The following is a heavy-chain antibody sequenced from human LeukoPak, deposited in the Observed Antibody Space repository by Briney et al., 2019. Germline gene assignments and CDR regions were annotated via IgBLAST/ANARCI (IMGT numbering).Heavy chain of an antibody. J-gene: IGHJ5*02. D-gene: IGHD6-19*01. Sequence: GGSLRLSCAASGFTVSSNYMSWVRQAPGKGLEWVSVIDTSGSTYYADSVKGRFTISRDNSKNTLYLQMNSLRAEDTVVYYCARGYSSGGGPFDRWGQGTLVTVSS. V-gene: IGHV3-53*01. CDR1: GFTVSSNY. CDR3: ARGYSSGGGPFDR. CDR2: IDTSGST.